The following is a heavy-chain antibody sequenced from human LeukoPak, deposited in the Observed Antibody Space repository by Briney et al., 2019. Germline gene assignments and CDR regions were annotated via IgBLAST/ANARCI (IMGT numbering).Heavy chain of an antibody. CDR2: INTVGSST. Sequence: GGSLRLSCAASGFTFSSYWMHWVPQAPGKGLVWVSRINTVGSSTIYADSAKGRFTISRENSKNTLYLQMNSLRAEDTAVYYCAKVPFVAVAGTGFVPDAFDIWGQGTMVTVSS. CDR3: AKVPFVAVAGTGFVPDAFDI. J-gene: IGHJ3*02. CDR1: GFTFSSYW. D-gene: IGHD6-19*01. V-gene: IGHV3-74*01.